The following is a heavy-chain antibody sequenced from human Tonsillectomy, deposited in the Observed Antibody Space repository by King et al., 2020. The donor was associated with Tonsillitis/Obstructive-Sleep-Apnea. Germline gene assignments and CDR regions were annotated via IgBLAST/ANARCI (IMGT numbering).Heavy chain of an antibody. D-gene: IGHD5-12*01. CDR1: GFIFNNAW. CDR2: IKSKSDGGTT. CDR3: TAPYEYYCCMDG. J-gene: IGHJ6*03. Sequence: VQLVESGGGLVKPGGSLRLSCAASGFIFNNAWMTWVRQAPGKGLEWVGHIKSKSDGGTTDYAAPVKDRFTISRDDSRNRLYLQMNSLKTEDTAVYYCTAPYEYYCCMDGWGRGATVSVSS. V-gene: IGHV3-15*01.